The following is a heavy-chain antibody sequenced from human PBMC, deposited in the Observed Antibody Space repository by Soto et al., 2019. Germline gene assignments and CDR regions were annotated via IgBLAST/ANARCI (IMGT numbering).Heavy chain of an antibody. J-gene: IGHJ4*02. D-gene: IGHD3-3*01. CDR2: ISGSGGST. CDR1: GFTLSGYA. CDR3: AKDHSAIFGVVITYFEY. Sequence: GGSLRLSCAASGFTLSGYAMSWVLQAPGKGLEWVSAISGSGGSTYYADSVKGRFTISRDNSKNTLYLQMNSLRAEDTAVYYCAKDHSAIFGVVITYFEYWGQGTLVTVSS. V-gene: IGHV3-23*01.